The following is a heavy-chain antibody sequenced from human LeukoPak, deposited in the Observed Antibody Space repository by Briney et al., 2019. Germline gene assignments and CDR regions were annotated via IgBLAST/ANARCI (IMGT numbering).Heavy chain of an antibody. CDR2: IYYTGDT. CDR1: GGSISSYY. CDR3: AKSNGYGLVDI. J-gene: IGHJ3*02. D-gene: IGHD3-10*01. V-gene: IGHV4-59*01. Sequence: SETLSLTCSVSGGSISSYYWSWIRQPPGKGLEWLGYIYYTGDTKYNPSLRSRVTMSLDMSKNHFSLRLTSVTAADTAVYYCAKSNGYGLVDIWGQGTMVTVSS.